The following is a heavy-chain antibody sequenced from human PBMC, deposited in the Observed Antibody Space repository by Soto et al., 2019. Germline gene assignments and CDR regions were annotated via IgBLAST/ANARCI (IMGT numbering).Heavy chain of an antibody. V-gene: IGHV3-9*01. Sequence: GGSLRLSCAASGFTFDDYAMHWVRQAPGKGLEWVSGINWNSDSIGYADSVKGRFTISRDSAKNSLYLQMNSLRTEDTALYYCAKSLSSGWRYYFDSWGLGTLVTVSS. CDR2: INWNSDSI. J-gene: IGHJ4*02. D-gene: IGHD6-19*01. CDR3: AKSLSSGWRYYFDS. CDR1: GFTFDDYA.